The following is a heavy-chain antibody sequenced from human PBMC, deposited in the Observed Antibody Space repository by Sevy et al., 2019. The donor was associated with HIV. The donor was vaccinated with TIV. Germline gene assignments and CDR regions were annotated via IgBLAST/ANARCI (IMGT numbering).Heavy chain of an antibody. D-gene: IGHD2-21*02. Sequence: GGSLRLSCAASGFTFSSYSMNWVRQAPGKGLEWVSYISSSSSTIYYADSVKGRFTISRDNAKNLLYLQMNSLRDEDTAVYYCARDGTYCGGDCYSGYYYGMDVWGQGTTVTVSS. CDR3: ARDGTYCGGDCYSGYYYGMDV. V-gene: IGHV3-48*02. J-gene: IGHJ6*02. CDR1: GFTFSSYS. CDR2: ISSSSSTI.